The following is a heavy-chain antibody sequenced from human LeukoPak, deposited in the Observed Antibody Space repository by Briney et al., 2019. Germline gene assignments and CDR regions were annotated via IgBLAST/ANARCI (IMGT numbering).Heavy chain of an antibody. CDR1: GGSISSGGYS. CDR3: ARGIIVGANDAFDI. V-gene: IGHV4-30-2*01. J-gene: IGHJ3*02. Sequence: PSETLSLTCAVSGGSISSGGYSWSWIRQPPGKGLEWIGYIYHSGSTYYNPSLKSRVTISVDTSKNQFSLKLSSVTAADTAVYYCARGIIVGANDAFDIWGQGTMVTVSS. CDR2: IYHSGST. D-gene: IGHD1-26*01.